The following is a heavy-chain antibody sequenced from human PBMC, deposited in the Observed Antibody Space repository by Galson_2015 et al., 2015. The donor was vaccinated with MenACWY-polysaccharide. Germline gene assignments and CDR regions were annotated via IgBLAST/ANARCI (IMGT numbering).Heavy chain of an antibody. CDR2: ISGSGGST. Sequence: SLRLSCAASGFTFSSYAMSWVRQAPGKGLEWVSAISGSGGSTYYADSVKGRFTISRDNSKNTLYLQMNSLRAEDTAVYYCAKYGAIFGVFSHMDVWGKATTVTVSS. J-gene: IGHJ6*03. V-gene: IGHV3-23*01. D-gene: IGHD3-3*01. CDR1: GFTFSSYA. CDR3: AKYGAIFGVFSHMDV.